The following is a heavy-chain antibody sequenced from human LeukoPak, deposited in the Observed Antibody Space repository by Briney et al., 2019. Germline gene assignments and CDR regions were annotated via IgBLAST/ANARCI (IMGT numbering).Heavy chain of an antibody. V-gene: IGHV3-33*01. CDR1: GFTFSSYG. CDR3: VGRPYYYYGMDV. J-gene: IGHJ6*02. Sequence: PGGSLRLSCAASGFTFSSYGMHWVRQAPGKGLEWVAVIWHDGSNKYYADSVKGRFSISRDNSKNTLYLQMSSLRAEDTAIYYCVGRPYYYYGMDVWGQGTTVTVSS. CDR2: IWHDGSNK.